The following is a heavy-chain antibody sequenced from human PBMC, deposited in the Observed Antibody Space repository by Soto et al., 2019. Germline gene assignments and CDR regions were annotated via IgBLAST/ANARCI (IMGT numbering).Heavy chain of an antibody. CDR1: GFTFSSYA. J-gene: IGHJ4*02. Sequence: EVQLLESGGGLVQPGGSLRLSCAASGFTFSSYAMRWVRQAPGKGLVWVSAISGSGDSTYYADSVKGRFTTSRDNSKNTLYLQMNSLRAEDTAVYYCARRGSGSYYDYWGQGTLVTVSS. D-gene: IGHD1-26*01. CDR3: ARRGSGSYYDY. CDR2: ISGSGDST. V-gene: IGHV3-23*01.